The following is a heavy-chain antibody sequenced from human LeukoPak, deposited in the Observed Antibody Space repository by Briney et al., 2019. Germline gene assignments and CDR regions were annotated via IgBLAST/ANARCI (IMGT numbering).Heavy chain of an antibody. CDR3: TRRVSTTRWFDP. CDR2: IKSDGSTT. V-gene: IGHV3-74*01. Sequence: GGALRLSCAASGFTFSSDLMYWVRQAPGKGLGWVSRIKSDGSTTNYADSVKGRSTISRDNAENTLYLQMNSLRVEDTAVYYCTRRVSTTRWFDPWGQGTLVTVSS. J-gene: IGHJ5*02. CDR1: GFTFSSDL. D-gene: IGHD2-15*01.